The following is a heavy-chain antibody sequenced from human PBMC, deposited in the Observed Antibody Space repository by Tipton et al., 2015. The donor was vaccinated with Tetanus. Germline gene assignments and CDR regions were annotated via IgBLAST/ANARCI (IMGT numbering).Heavy chain of an antibody. V-gene: IGHV4-39*01. Sequence: SLTCTVSGGSISTTSDYWGWIRQPPGTGLEWIGSLYYTGTTYYNPSLKSRLAISVDTSKNQFSLRLSSVTASDTAVYFCARHSLKLGMWAFDIWGRGTLVTVSS. CDR1: GGSISTTSDY. CDR3: ARHSLKLGMWAFDI. CDR2: LYYTGTT. J-gene: IGHJ3*02. D-gene: IGHD7-27*01.